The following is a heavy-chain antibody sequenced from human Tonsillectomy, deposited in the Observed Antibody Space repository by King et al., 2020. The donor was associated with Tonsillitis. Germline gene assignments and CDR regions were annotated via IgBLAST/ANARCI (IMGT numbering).Heavy chain of an antibody. Sequence: VQLVEAGGGVVQPGGSVSLSCAASGFTFWNHAMHLVRQAPGKGLEWVAVISDDGSNDFYAHSVKGRFTISRDNSKMYLQMNSLRPEDTAVYYCARDSRRRIAVAAATFDVWGQGALVIVSS. J-gene: IGHJ4*02. CDR3: ARDSRRRIAVAAATFDV. V-gene: IGHV3-30*01. CDR1: GFTFWNHA. D-gene: IGHD6-19*01. CDR2: ISDDGSND.